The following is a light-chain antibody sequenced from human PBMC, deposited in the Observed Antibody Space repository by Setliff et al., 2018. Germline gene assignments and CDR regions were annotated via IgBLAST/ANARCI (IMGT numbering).Light chain of an antibody. Sequence: QSALTQPPSASGSPGQSVTISCTGTSSDVGGYNYVSWYQQHPGKAPKLMIYEVSKRPSGVPDRFSGSKSGNTASLTVSGLQAEDEADYYCSSYAGSNNPYVFGTGTKANVL. CDR2: EVS. J-gene: IGLJ1*01. CDR1: SSDVGGYNY. CDR3: SSYAGSNNPYV. V-gene: IGLV2-8*01.